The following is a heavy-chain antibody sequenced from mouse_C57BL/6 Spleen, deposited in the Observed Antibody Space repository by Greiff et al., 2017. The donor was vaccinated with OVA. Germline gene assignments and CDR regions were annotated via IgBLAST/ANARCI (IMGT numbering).Heavy chain of an antibody. J-gene: IGHJ2*01. CDR1: GYTFTDYY. V-gene: IGHV1-26*01. D-gene: IGHD1-1*02. CDR3: ARGVERYYFDY. Sequence: EVQLQQSGPELVKPGASVKISCKASGYTFTDYYMNWVKQSHGKSLEWIGDINPNNGGTSYNQKFKGKATLTVDKSSSTAYMELRSLTSEDSAVYYCARGVERYYFDYWGQGTTLTVSS. CDR2: INPNNGGT.